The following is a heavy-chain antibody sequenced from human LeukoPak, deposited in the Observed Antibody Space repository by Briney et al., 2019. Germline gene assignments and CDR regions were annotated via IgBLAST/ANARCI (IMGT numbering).Heavy chain of an antibody. CDR1: GFTFTSHA. CDR2: ISGIGRST. J-gene: IGHJ4*02. D-gene: IGHD2-15*01. Sequence: GGSLRLSCAASGFTFTSHAMSWVRQAPGKGLEWLSSISGIGRSTYYEDSVKGRFTISIDNSKNTLYLQMNSLIAEDTAVYYCAKEEEDCSGGSCHGYFDYWGQVTLVTVSS. V-gene: IGHV3-23*01. CDR3: AKEEEDCSGGSCHGYFDY.